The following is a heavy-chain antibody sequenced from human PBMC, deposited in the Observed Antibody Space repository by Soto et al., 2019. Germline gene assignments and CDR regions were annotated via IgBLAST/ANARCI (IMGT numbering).Heavy chain of an antibody. CDR3: ARQAGSSWYNWFDP. J-gene: IGHJ5*02. V-gene: IGHV3-21*01. Sequence: GGSLRVSCSASLFTFSSYSRNCVIASPGKGLEWVSSISSSSSYIYYADSVKGRFTISRDNAKNSLYLQMNSLRAEDTAVDYCARQAGSSWYNWFDPSGQGTRVTVSA. D-gene: IGHD6-13*01. CDR1: LFTFSSYS. CDR2: ISSSSSYI.